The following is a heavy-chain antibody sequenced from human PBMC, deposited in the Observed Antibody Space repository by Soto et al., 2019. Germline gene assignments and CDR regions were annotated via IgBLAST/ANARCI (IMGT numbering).Heavy chain of an antibody. CDR2: MSYDGRNT. CDR3: AKARTYYDFWSGYLDY. J-gene: IGHJ4*02. V-gene: IGHV3-30*18. D-gene: IGHD3-3*01. Sequence: QPGGSLRLSCAASGFTFSSYGMHWVRQAPGKGLEWVAVMSYDGRNTYYADSVKGRFTISRDNSKNTLYLQMNSLRAEDTAVYYCAKARTYYDFWSGYLDYWGQGTVVTVSS. CDR1: GFTFSSYG.